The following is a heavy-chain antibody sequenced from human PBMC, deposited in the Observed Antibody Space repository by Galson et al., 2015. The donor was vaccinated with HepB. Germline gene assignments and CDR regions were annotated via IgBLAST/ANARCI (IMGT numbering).Heavy chain of an antibody. Sequence: QSGAEVKKPGESLKISCVASGYSFTSYWIGWVRQKPGQGLEWMGLIYPGDSDTRNSPSFQGQVTISVDRSINTAYLQWSSLKASDTAMYYCARMTGGVASDIWGQGTMIIVSS. CDR1: GYSFTSYW. V-gene: IGHV5-51*01. D-gene: IGHD2-15*01. CDR2: IYPGDSDT. CDR3: ARMTGGVASDI. J-gene: IGHJ3*02.